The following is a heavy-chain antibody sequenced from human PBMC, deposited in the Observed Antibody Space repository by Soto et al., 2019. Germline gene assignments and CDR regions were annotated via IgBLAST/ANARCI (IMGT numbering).Heavy chain of an antibody. CDR1: GFTFSSYA. Sequence: GGSLRLSCAAPGFTFSSYAMHWVRQAPGKGLEWVAVISYDGSNKYYADSVKGRFTISRDNSKNTLYLQMNSLRAEDTAVYYFAGGGGKDRLDYWGQGTLVTVSS. CDR3: AGGGGKDRLDY. D-gene: IGHD3-16*01. J-gene: IGHJ4*02. CDR2: ISYDGSNK. V-gene: IGHV3-30-3*01.